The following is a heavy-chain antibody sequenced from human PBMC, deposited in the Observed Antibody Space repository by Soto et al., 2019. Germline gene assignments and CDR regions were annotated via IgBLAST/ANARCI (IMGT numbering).Heavy chain of an antibody. CDR2: IIPIFGTA. CDR1: GGTFSSYA. D-gene: IGHD2-2*01. Sequence: SVKVSCKASGGTFSSYAISWVRQAPGQGLEWMGGIIPIFGTANYAQKFQGRVTIAADESTSTAYMELSSLRSEDTAVYYCARGREIVVVPAAVAHGMDVWGQGTTVTVSS. CDR3: ARGREIVVVPAAVAHGMDV. J-gene: IGHJ6*02. V-gene: IGHV1-69*13.